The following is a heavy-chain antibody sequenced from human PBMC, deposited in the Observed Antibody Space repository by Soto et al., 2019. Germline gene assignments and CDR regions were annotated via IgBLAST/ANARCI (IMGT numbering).Heavy chain of an antibody. Sequence: GGSLRLSCAASGFTFSSYAMSWVRQAPGKGLEWVSAISGSGGSTYYADSVKGRFTISRDNSKNTLYLQMNSLRAEDTAVYYCAKSRTSPDYPYNWFDPWGQGTLVTVSS. CDR3: AKSRTSPDYPYNWFDP. V-gene: IGHV3-23*01. CDR1: GFTFSSYA. J-gene: IGHJ5*02. CDR2: ISGSGGST. D-gene: IGHD4-17*01.